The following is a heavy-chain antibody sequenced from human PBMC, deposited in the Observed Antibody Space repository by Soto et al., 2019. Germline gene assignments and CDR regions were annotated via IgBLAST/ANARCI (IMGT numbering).Heavy chain of an antibody. V-gene: IGHV1-46*01. D-gene: IGHD6-19*01. CDR1: GYTFTSYY. Sequence: ASVKVSCKASGYTFTSYYMHWVRQAPGQGLEWMGIINPSGGSTSYAQKFQGRVTMTRDTSTSTVYMELSSLRSEDTAVYYCVYSSGSTDAFDIWGQGTMVTVSS. CDR3: VYSSGSTDAFDI. J-gene: IGHJ3*02. CDR2: INPSGGST.